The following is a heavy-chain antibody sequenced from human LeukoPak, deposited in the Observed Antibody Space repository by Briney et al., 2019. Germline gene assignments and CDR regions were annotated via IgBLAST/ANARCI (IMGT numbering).Heavy chain of an antibody. V-gene: IGHV4-34*01. CDR1: GGSFGGYY. D-gene: IGHD6-13*01. CDR3: ARGSSSWYGDEGWFDP. CDR2: INHSGST. J-gene: IGHJ5*02. Sequence: SETLSLTCAVYGGSFGGYYWSWIRQPPGKGLGWIGEINHSGSTNYSPSLKSRVTISVDTSKNQFSLKLSSVTAADTAVYYCARGSSSWYGDEGWFDPWGQGTLVTVSS.